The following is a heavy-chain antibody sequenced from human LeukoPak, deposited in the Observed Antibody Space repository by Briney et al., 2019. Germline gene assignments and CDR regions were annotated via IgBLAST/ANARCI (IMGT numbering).Heavy chain of an antibody. CDR1: GYTFTGYC. V-gene: IGHV1-2*06. CDR3: ASPFFGRRDDYYYYGMDV. J-gene: IGHJ6*02. CDR2: ISPNSGGT. Sequence: ASVKVSCKASGYTFTGYCMHWVRQAPGQGLEWMGRISPNSGGTNYAQKFQGRVTMTRDTSISTAYMELSRLRSDDTAVYYCASPFFGRRDDYYYYGMDVWGQGTTVTVSS. D-gene: IGHD3-10*01.